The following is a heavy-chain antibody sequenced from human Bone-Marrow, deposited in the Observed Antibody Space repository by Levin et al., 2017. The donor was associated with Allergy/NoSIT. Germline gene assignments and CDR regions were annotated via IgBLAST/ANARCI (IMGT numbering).Heavy chain of an antibody. CDR1: GFTFDDYA. J-gene: IGHJ4*02. D-gene: IGHD3-22*01. CDR3: AKARTNSGSVVGFDY. CDR2: ISWSGGTI. Sequence: PGGSLRLSCAASGFTFDDYAMHWVRQAPGKGLEWISGISWSGGTIAYADSVKGRFTTSRDNAKNSLYLQMNSLRPEDTALYYCAKARTNSGSVVGFDYWGQGTPVTVSS. V-gene: IGHV3-9*01.